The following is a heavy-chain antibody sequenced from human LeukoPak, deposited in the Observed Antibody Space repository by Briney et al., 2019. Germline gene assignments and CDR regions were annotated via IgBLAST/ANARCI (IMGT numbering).Heavy chain of an antibody. CDR3: ATDGAGFDT. Sequence: GGSLRLSCAASGFTFNDYYMSWIRQTPGKGLEWLSYINIGGTNTHYADSVKGRFTISRDNAKKSLYLEMNNLRAEDTAVYYCATDGAGFDTWGQGVLVTVSS. J-gene: IGHJ5*02. CDR2: INIGGTNT. V-gene: IGHV3-11*01. CDR1: GFTFNDYY.